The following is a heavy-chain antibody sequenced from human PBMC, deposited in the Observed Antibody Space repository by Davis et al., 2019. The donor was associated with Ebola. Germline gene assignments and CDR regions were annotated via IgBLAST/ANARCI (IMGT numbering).Heavy chain of an antibody. CDR2: ISGSGGST. CDR3: AREYSVPQQLVTWTSDY. J-gene: IGHJ4*02. CDR1: GFTFSSYA. Sequence: PGGSLRLSCAASGFTFSSYAMSWVRQAPGKGLEWVSAISGSGGSTYYADSVKGRFTISRDNSKNTLYLQMNSLRAEDTAVYYCAREYSVPQQLVTWTSDYWGQGTLVTVSS. V-gene: IGHV3-23*01. D-gene: IGHD6-13*01.